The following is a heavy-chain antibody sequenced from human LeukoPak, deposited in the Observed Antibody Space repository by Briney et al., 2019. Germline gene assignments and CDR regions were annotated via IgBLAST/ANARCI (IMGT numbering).Heavy chain of an antibody. CDR3: ARLVREDGYYYYYYMDV. V-gene: IGHV4-59*01. CDR1: GGSISSYY. Sequence: AETLSLTCTVSGGSISSYYWSWIRQPPGKGLEWMGYIYYSGSTNYNPSLKSRVTISVDTSKNQFSLKLSSVTAAGTAVYYCARLVREDGYYYYYYMDVWGKGTTVTISS. CDR2: IYYSGST. D-gene: IGHD3-10*01. J-gene: IGHJ6*03.